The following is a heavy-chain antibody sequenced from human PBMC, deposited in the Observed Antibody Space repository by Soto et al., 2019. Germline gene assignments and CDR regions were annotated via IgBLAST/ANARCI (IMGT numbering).Heavy chain of an antibody. CDR1: GGSIASYY. J-gene: IGHJ4*02. V-gene: IGHV4-59*01. D-gene: IGHD1-1*01. CDR2: IYYRGTT. Sequence: PSETLSLTCAVSGGSIASYYWSWILPPPGKVLEWIASIYYRGTTNHNPSLKSRVTISVDMSKNQFSLKRTSVTAADTAVYFCARLDTVANYFDYWGQGALVTVSS. CDR3: ARLDTVANYFDY.